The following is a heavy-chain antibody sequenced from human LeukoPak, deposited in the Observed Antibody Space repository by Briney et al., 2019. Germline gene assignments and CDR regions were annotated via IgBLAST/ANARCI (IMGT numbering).Heavy chain of an antibody. Sequence: GGSLRLSCAASGFTFSSYSMNWVRQAPGKGLEWVSSISSSSSYIYYADSVKGRFTISRDNDKNSLYLQMNSLRAEDTAVYYCARVERGSGWYYSAFDIWGQGTMVTVSS. CDR2: ISSSSSYI. J-gene: IGHJ3*02. V-gene: IGHV3-21*01. CDR3: ARVERGSGWYYSAFDI. CDR1: GFTFSSYS. D-gene: IGHD6-19*01.